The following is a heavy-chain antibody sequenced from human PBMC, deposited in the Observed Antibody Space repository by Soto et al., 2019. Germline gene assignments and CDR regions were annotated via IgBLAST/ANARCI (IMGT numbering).Heavy chain of an antibody. CDR2: IYYSGST. Sequence: ASETLSLTCTVSGGSISSYYWSWIRQPPGKGLEWIGYIYYSGSTNYNPSLKSRVTISVDTSKNQFSLKLSSVTAADTAVYYCASTIPVRGSYYYYMDVWGKGTTVTVSS. J-gene: IGHJ6*03. D-gene: IGHD3-10*01. V-gene: IGHV4-59*08. CDR3: ASTIPVRGSYYYYMDV. CDR1: GGSISSYY.